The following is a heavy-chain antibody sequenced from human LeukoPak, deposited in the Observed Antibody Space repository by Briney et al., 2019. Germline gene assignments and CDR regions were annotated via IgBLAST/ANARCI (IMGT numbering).Heavy chain of an antibody. CDR1: GFAFGDNW. D-gene: IGHD1-26*01. CDR2: MNSDGRST. Sequence: PGGSLRLSCAASGFAFGDNWMHWVRQAPGKGLVWVSRMNSDGRSTYYADSVKGRFTISRDNAKNTLYLQMSSLRAEDTAVYYCVRDLGGRSGHWGQGTLVTVSS. CDR3: VRDLGGRSGH. J-gene: IGHJ4*02. V-gene: IGHV3-74*01.